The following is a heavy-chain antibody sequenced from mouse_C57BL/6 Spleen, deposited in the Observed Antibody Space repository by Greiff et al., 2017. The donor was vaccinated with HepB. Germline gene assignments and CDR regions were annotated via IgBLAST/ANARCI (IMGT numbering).Heavy chain of an antibody. V-gene: IGHV1-80*01. CDR2: IYPGDGDT. D-gene: IGHD2-5*01. J-gene: IGHJ4*01. CDR3: ARRGYSNYVAMDY. CDR1: GYAFSSYW. Sequence: QVQLQQSGAELVKPGASVKISCKASGYAFSSYWMNWVKQRTGKGLEWIGQIYPGDGDTNYNGKFKGKATLTADKSSSTAYMQLSSLTSEDSAVYFCARRGYSNYVAMDYWGQGTSVTVSS.